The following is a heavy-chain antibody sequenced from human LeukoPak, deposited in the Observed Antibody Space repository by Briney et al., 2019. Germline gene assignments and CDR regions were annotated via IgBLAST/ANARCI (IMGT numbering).Heavy chain of an antibody. CDR1: GGSFSGYY. CDR3: ARARGATIFQSAFDI. J-gene: IGHJ3*02. V-gene: IGHV4-34*01. Sequence: SETLSLTCAVYGGSFSGYYWSWIRQPPGKGLEWIGEINHSGSTNYSPSLKSRVTISVDTSKNQFSLKLSSVTAADTAVYYCARARGATIFQSAFDIWGQGTMVTVSS. D-gene: IGHD5-24*01. CDR2: INHSGST.